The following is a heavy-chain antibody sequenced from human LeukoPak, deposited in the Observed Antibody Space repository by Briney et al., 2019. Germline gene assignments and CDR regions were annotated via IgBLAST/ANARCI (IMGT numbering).Heavy chain of an antibody. CDR3: ARGSGSSGWYKEYYFDY. Sequence: QTGGSLRLSCAASGSTVSSNYMSWVRQAPGKGLEWVSVIYSGGSTYYADSVKGRFTISRDNSKNTLYLQMNSLRAEDTAVYYCARGSGSSGWYKEYYFDYWGQGTLVTVSS. J-gene: IGHJ4*02. D-gene: IGHD6-19*01. CDR1: GSTVSSNY. V-gene: IGHV3-66*02. CDR2: IYSGGST.